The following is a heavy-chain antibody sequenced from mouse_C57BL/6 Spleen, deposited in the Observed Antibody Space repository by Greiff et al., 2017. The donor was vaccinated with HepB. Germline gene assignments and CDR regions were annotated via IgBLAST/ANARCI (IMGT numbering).Heavy chain of an antibody. V-gene: IGHV1-69*01. D-gene: IGHD1-1*01. CDR3: ARRATYYAMEY. J-gene: IGHJ4*01. CDR2: IDPSDSYT. Sequence: QVQLKQPGAELVMPGASVKLSCKASGYTFTSYWMHWVKQRPGQGLEWIGEIDPSDSYTNYNQKFKGKSTLTVDKSSSTTYMQLSSLTSEDAAVYYCARRATYYAMEYWGQGTSGSGCS. CDR1: GYTFTSYW.